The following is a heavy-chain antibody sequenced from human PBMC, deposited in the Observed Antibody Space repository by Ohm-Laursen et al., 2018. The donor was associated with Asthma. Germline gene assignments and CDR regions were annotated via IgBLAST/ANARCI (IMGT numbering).Heavy chain of an antibody. CDR3: ARRLAAAGNVFDY. CDR2: IYPGDSDT. CDR1: GYSFTSYW. D-gene: IGHD6-13*01. Sequence: ESLKISCKGSGYSFTSYWIGWARQMPGKGLEWMGIIYPGDSDTRYSPSFQGQVTISADKSISTAYLQWSSLKASDTAMYYCARRLAAAGNVFDYWGQGTLVTVSS. V-gene: IGHV5-51*01. J-gene: IGHJ4*02.